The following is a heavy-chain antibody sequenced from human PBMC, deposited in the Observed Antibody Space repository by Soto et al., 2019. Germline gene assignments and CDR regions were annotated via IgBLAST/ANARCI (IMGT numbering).Heavy chain of an antibody. CDR2: IYYSGSA. D-gene: IGHD2-2*01. Sequence: QVQLQESGPGLVKPSETLSLTCTVSGASIRSFHWSWIRQTPGKGLEWIGYIYYSGSANYNPSLKSRVTFSVDTSRNQVSLKLSSVTAADTGVYYCAAAVPAKYVFPYYYMDVWGRGTTVTVSS. J-gene: IGHJ6*03. V-gene: IGHV4-59*01. CDR1: GASIRSFH. CDR3: AAAVPAKYVFPYYYMDV.